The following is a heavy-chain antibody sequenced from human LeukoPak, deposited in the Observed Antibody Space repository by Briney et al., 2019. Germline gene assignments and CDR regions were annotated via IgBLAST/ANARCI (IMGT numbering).Heavy chain of an antibody. CDR1: GFTFRIYD. D-gene: IGHD2-8*02. CDR3: ARGNSGHCTGATYYALNL. Sequence: GGSLRLSHAACGFTFRIYDMSFLRRAPGKGLEWVSAISDDFGTYHADSVKGRFTISRDNSRNTLYLQITSLRAEDTAVYYCARGNSGHCTGATYYALNLWGQGRLVTVSS. J-gene: IGHJ4*02. V-gene: IGHV3-23*01. CDR2: ISDDFGT.